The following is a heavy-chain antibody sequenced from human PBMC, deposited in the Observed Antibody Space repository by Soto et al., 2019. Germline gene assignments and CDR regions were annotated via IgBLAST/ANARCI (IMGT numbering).Heavy chain of an antibody. Sequence: ASVKVSCKASGYTFSSYYMNWVRQAPGQGLEWLGIINPSGGYTTYAQRFLGRVTTTTDTSTSTAYMELRSLRSDDTAVYYCARVGAYGVIPSSQDSWGKGPLVTVS. CDR3: ARVGAYGVIPSSQDS. J-gene: IGHJ4*02. D-gene: IGHD2-21*01. CDR1: GYTFSSYY. V-gene: IGHV1-46*01. CDR2: INPSGGYT.